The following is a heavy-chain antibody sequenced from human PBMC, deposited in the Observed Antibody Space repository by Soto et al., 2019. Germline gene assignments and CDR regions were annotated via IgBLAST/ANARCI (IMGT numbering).Heavy chain of an antibody. Sequence: GASVKVSCKASGGTFSSYAISWVRQAPGQGLEWMGGIIPIFGTANYAQKFQGRVTITADESTSTAYMELSSLRSEDTAVYYCARSGGEYDFWSGYRSGWFDPWGQGTLVTVSS. D-gene: IGHD3-3*01. V-gene: IGHV1-69*13. CDR3: ARSGGEYDFWSGYRSGWFDP. CDR2: IIPIFGTA. CDR1: GGTFSSYA. J-gene: IGHJ5*02.